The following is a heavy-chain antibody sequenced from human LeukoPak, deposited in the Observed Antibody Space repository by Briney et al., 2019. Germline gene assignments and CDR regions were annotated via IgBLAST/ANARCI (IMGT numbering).Heavy chain of an antibody. J-gene: IGHJ5*02. CDR1: GGTLSSYT. CDR2: IIPILGIA. Sequence: GASVKVSCKASGGTLSSYTISWVRQAPGQGLEWMGRIIPILGIANYAQKFQGRVTITADKSTSAAYMELSSLRSEDTAVYYCARDYGYCSSTSCSRNWFDPWGQGTLVTVSS. CDR3: ARDYGYCSSTSCSRNWFDP. V-gene: IGHV1-69*04. D-gene: IGHD2-2*03.